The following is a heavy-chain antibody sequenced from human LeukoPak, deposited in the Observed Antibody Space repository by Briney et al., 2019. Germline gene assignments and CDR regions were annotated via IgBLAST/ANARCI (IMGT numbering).Heavy chain of an antibody. V-gene: IGHV1-46*01. J-gene: IGHJ4*02. CDR2: INPSGGST. CDR1: GYTFTNHG. D-gene: IGHD2-8*01. CDR3: ARDYCTNGVCYPWTD. Sequence: GASVKVSCKASGYTFTNHGINWVRQAPGQGLEWMGIINPSGGSTSYAQKFQGRVTMTRDTSTSTVYMELSSLRSEDTAVYYCARDYCTNGVCYPWTDWGQGTLVTVSS.